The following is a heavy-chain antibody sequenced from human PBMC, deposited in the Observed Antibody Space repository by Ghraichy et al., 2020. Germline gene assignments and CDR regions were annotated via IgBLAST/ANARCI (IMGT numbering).Heavy chain of an antibody. CDR3: AKDRALGAGFFDY. CDR2: IRYDGSNK. Sequence: GGSLRLSCAASGFTFSSYGMHWVRQAPGKGLEWVAFIRYDGSNKYYADSVKGRFTISRDNSKNTLYLQMNSLRAEDTAVYYCAKDRALGAGFFDYWGQGTLVTVSS. J-gene: IGHJ4*02. D-gene: IGHD3-16*01. V-gene: IGHV3-30*02. CDR1: GFTFSSYG.